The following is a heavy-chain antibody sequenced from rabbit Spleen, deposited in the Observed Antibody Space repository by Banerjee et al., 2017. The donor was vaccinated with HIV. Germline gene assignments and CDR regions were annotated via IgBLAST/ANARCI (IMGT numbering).Heavy chain of an antibody. CDR2: IYIGGGGT. V-gene: IGHV1S40*01. CDR1: GFSFSSDYD. J-gene: IGHJ4*01. Sequence: QQLVESGGGLVKPAASLTLTCTASGFSFSSDYDMCWVRQAPGKGLEWLGYIYIGGGGTYYASWAKGRLTISKTSSTTVDLKMTSLTAADTATYFCARDAAGREDFNVWGQGTLVTVS. CDR3: ARDAAGREDFNV. D-gene: IGHD4-2*01.